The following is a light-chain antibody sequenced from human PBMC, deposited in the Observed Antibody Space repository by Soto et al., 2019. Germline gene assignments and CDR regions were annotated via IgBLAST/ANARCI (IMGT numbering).Light chain of an antibody. Sequence: LTQPHSVSASLGKTVTISCTRSSGSVASNYVQWYQQRPGSSPTTVIYADNQRPSGVPDRFSGSIDSSSNSASLTISGLETEDEADYYCQSYDTFSVVFGGGTKLTVL. J-gene: IGLJ2*01. V-gene: IGLV6-57*01. CDR1: SGSVASNY. CDR2: ADN. CDR3: QSYDTFSVV.